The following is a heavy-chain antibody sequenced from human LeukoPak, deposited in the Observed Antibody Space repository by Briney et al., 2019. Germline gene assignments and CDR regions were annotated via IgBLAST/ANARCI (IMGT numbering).Heavy chain of an antibody. CDR1: GGSISSSSYY. J-gene: IGHJ4*02. D-gene: IGHD5-12*01. Sequence: SETVSLTCTVSGGSISSSSYYWGRIPQPPGKEREGGRSNYCSRSTYYNPSLKRLVTISADTSKTQFSMKLSSVTAADTAVYYCARGRGLEWLLHWGRGTLVTVSS. CDR2: NYCSRST. V-gene: IGHV4-39*01. CDR3: ARGRGLEWLLH.